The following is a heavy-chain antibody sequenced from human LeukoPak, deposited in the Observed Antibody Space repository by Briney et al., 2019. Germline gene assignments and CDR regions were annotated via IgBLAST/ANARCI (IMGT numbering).Heavy chain of an antibody. J-gene: IGHJ4*02. V-gene: IGHV1-46*02. D-gene: IGHD6-19*01. CDR1: GYTFNNHY. CDR2: IDPSGGST. Sequence: ASVKVSCKASGYTFNNHYMCWVRQAPGQGLEWMGVIDPSGGSTSYAQKSQGRVTMTRDTSTRTVYMEVNSLRSEDTAVYYCARQGTYSSAIGMGYWGQGTLVTVSS. CDR3: ARQGTYSSAIGMGY.